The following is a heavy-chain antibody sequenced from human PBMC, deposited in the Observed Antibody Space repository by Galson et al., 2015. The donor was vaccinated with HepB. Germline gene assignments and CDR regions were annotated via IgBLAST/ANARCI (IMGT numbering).Heavy chain of an antibody. CDR1: GFTFSSYG. CDR2: IWYDGSNK. V-gene: IGHV3-33*03. D-gene: IGHD6-25*01. Sequence: SLRLSCAASGFTFSSYGMHWVRQAPGKGLEWVAVIWYDGSNKYYADSVKGRFTISRDNSNNTLSLHMNSLRAEDSAVYYCATGYSSAWNLDSWGQGTLVTVSS. CDR3: ATGYSSAWNLDS. J-gene: IGHJ4*02.